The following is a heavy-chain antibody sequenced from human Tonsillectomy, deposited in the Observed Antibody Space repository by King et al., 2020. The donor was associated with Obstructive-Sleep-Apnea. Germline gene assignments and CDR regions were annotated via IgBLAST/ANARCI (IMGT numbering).Heavy chain of an antibody. D-gene: IGHD2-21*02. V-gene: IGHV3-48*01. Sequence: VQLVESGGGSVRPGGSLRLSCVVSGFTFRDYSMNWVRQAPGKGLEWLSYINPGSTAILYADSVRGRFTISRDEAKSSLSLQMDSLRPEDTAVYYCVRDRDWAFDYWGQGALVTVSS. CDR3: VRDRDWAFDY. J-gene: IGHJ4*02. CDR1: GFTFRDYS. CDR2: INPGSTAI.